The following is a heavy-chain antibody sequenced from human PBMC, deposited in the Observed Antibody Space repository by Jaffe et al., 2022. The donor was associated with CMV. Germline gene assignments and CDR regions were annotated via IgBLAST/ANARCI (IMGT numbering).Heavy chain of an antibody. CDR3: AKEGYYDYVWGSYRHPYCGGDCYSSYFDY. Sequence: EVQLLESGGGLVQPGGSLRLSCAASGFTFSSYAMSWVRQAPGKGLEWVSAISGSGGSTYYADSVKGRFTISRDNSKNTLYLQMNSLRAEDTAVYYCAKEGYYDYVWGSYRHPYCGGDCYSSYFDYWGQGTLVTVSS. V-gene: IGHV3-23*01. D-gene: IGHD3-16*02. CDR2: ISGSGGST. J-gene: IGHJ4*02. CDR1: GFTFSSYA.